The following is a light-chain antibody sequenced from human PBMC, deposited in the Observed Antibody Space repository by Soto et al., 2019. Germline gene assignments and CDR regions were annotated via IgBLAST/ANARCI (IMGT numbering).Light chain of an antibody. V-gene: IGKV1-5*01. J-gene: IGKJ1*01. CDR1: QSIGDS. CDR2: DVS. Sequence: DIQMAQSPSTLSASVGDIVTITFRASQSIGDSLAWYQQKPGKAPYLLISDVSSLERGVPSRFSGSGSGTEFTLTISSMQPDDFATFYCQQYNGYSRTFGQGTKVDIK. CDR3: QQYNGYSRT.